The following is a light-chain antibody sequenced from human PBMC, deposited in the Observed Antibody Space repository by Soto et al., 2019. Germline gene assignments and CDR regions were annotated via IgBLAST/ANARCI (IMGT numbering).Light chain of an antibody. J-gene: IGKJ5*01. CDR3: QQYGYSPIT. CDR2: KAS. Sequence: DIQMTQSPSTLSASVGDRVTITCRASQSISSWLAWYQKKPGKAPKLLIYKASGLESGVPSRFSGSGSGTDFTLTISSLQPDDFATYYCQQYGYSPITFGQGTRLEIK. V-gene: IGKV1-5*03. CDR1: QSISSW.